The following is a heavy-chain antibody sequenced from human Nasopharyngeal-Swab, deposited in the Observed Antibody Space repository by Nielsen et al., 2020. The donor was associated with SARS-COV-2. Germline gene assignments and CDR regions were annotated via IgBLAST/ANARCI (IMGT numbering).Heavy chain of an antibody. CDR2: IYSGGST. V-gene: IGHV3-53*01. J-gene: IGHJ5*02. CDR3: ARERGVAAASTWFDP. Sequence: VRQAPGKGLEWVSVIYSGGSTYYADSVKGRFTISRDNSKNTLYLQMNSLRAEDTAVYYCARERGVAAASTWFDPWGQGTLVTVSS. D-gene: IGHD6-13*01.